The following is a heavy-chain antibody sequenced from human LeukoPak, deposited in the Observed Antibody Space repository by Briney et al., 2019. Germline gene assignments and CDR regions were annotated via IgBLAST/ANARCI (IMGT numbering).Heavy chain of an antibody. Sequence: KPSETLSLTCTVSSGSISSNNYYWGWIRQPPGKGLEWIGSIYYSGSSYYKPSLKSRVTISADTSKNQFFLKLSSVTAADTAVYYCARVPRGLPDYYYGMDVWGQGTTVTVSS. D-gene: IGHD3-10*01. V-gene: IGHV4-39*01. CDR3: ARVPRGLPDYYYGMDV. J-gene: IGHJ6*02. CDR1: SGSISSNNYY. CDR2: IYYSGSS.